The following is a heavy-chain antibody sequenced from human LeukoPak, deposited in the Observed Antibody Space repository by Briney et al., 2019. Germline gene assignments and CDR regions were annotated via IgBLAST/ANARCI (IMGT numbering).Heavy chain of an antibody. J-gene: IGHJ3*02. CDR2: FDPEDGET. V-gene: IGHV1-24*01. CDR3: ARGYGSRASRGAFDI. D-gene: IGHD4-17*01. Sequence: ASVKVSCKVSGYTLTELSMHWVRQAPGKGLEWMGGFDPEDGETIYAQKFQGRVTMTEDTSTDTAYMELSSLRSEDTAVYYCARGYGSRASRGAFDIWGQGTMGTVSS. CDR1: GYTLTELS.